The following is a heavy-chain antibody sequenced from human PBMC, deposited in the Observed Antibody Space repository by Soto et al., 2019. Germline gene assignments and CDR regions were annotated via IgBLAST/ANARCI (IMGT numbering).Heavy chain of an antibody. V-gene: IGHV3-23*01. D-gene: IGHD5-12*01. CDR1: GFTFSSYA. Sequence: HPGGSLRLSCAASGFTFSSYAMSWVRQAPGKGLEWVSVISSSGGSTYYADSVKGRFPISRDNSKNTLYLQMNSLRAEDTAVYYCATLQSKWLQSPFDYWGQGTPVTVSS. CDR3: ATLQSKWLQSPFDY. CDR2: ISSSGGST. J-gene: IGHJ4*02.